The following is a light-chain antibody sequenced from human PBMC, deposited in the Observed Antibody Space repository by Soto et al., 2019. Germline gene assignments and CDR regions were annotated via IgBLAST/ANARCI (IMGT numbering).Light chain of an antibody. CDR1: NSDAGGSTY. V-gene: IGLV2-8*01. CDR2: EVI. Sequence: QSALTQPPSASGSPGQSVTISCTGTNSDAGGSTYVSWYQQHPGKAPKLVIYEVIKRPSGVPDRFSGSRSGNTASLTVSGLQAEDEAHYYCSSNVGGTNLQIFGGGTKLTVL. CDR3: SSNVGGTNLQI. J-gene: IGLJ2*01.